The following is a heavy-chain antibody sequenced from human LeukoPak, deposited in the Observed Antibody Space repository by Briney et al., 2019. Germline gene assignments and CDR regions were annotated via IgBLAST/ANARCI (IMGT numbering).Heavy chain of an antibody. CDR2: IKQDGSEK. CDR1: GFTFSSYW. D-gene: IGHD3-22*01. J-gene: IGHJ4*02. Sequence: GGSLRLSCAASGFTFSSYWMSWVRQAPGKGLEWVANIKQDGSEKYYVDSVKGRFTISRDNAKNSLYLQTNSLRAEDTAVYYCARLQDYYDSSGYVGGFDYWGQGTLVTVSS. CDR3: ARLQDYYDSSGYVGGFDY. V-gene: IGHV3-7*01.